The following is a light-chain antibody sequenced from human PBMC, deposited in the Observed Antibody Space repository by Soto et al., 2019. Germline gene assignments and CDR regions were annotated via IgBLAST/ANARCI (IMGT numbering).Light chain of an antibody. CDR1: SSDVGRYNY. Sequence: QSVLTQPASMPGSPGQSITISCTGSSSDVGRYNYVSWYQQHPGKAPKLVISEVSNRPSGVSDRFSGSKSGNTASLTISGLQPEDEADYYCISYTGTSSTLYVFGTGTKLTVL. CDR2: EVS. CDR3: ISYTGTSSTLYV. J-gene: IGLJ1*01. V-gene: IGLV2-14*01.